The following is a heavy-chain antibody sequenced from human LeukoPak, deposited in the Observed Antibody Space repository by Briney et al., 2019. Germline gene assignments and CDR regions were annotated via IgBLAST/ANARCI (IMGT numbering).Heavy chain of an antibody. D-gene: IGHD3-22*01. CDR1: GGSISSYY. V-gene: IGHV4-59*01. Sequence: SETLSLTCTVSGGSISSYYWSWIRQPPGKGLEWIGYIYYSGSTNYNPSLKSRVTISVDTSKNQFSLKLSSVTAADTAVYYCARDLGDSSGYLPLNYWGQGTLVTVSS. CDR3: ARDLGDSSGYLPLNY. J-gene: IGHJ4*02. CDR2: IYYSGST.